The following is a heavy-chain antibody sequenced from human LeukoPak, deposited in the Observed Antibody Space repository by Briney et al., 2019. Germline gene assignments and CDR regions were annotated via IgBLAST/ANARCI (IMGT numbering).Heavy chain of an antibody. V-gene: IGHV3-53*05. J-gene: IGHJ3*02. CDR2: IYSGGST. Sequence: PGGSLRLSCAASGFTVSSNYMSWVRQAPGKGLEWVSVIYSGGSTYYADSVKGRFTISRDNSKNTLYLQMNSLRAEDTAVYYCAKAESDYDFWSGYRGAFDIWGQGTMVTVSS. CDR3: AKAESDYDFWSGYRGAFDI. CDR1: GFTVSSNY. D-gene: IGHD3-3*01.